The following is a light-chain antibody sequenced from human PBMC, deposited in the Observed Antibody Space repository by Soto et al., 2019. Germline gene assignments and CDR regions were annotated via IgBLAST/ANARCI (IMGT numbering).Light chain of an antibody. CDR3: QQYGSSSWT. V-gene: IGKV3-20*01. CDR1: QSVSSSY. CDR2: GAS. J-gene: IGKJ1*01. Sequence: EIVLTQSPGTLSLSPGERATLSCRASQSVSSSYLAWYQQKFGQAPRLLIYGASSRATGIPDRFSGSGSGTVFTFTISRLEPEDFAVYYCQQYGSSSWTFGQGTKVDIK.